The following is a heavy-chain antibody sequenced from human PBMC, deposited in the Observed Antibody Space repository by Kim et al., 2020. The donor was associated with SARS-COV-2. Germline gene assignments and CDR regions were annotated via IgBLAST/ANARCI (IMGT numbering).Heavy chain of an antibody. CDR3: ARSSSWSSGWFDP. J-gene: IGHJ5*02. D-gene: IGHD6-13*01. Sequence: SETLSLTCTVSIGSISTYYWSWIRQTPGKGLEWIGYIYYNGVTNYNPSLKSRVTILVDTSKNQFSLKLRSVTATDTAVYYCARSSSWSSGWFDPWGQ. CDR2: IYYNGVT. V-gene: IGHV4-59*08. CDR1: IGSISTYY.